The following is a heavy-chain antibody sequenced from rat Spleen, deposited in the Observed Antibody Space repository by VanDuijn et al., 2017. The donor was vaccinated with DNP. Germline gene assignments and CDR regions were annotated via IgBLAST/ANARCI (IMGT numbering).Heavy chain of an antibody. J-gene: IGHJ1*01. CDR3: ARETQGLWYWYFDF. CDR2: ISYSGNT. V-gene: IGHV3-1*01. D-gene: IGHD1-3*01. CDR1: GYSITTKY. Sequence: EVQLQESGPGLVKPSQSLSLTCSVTGYSITTKYWAWIRKFPGNKMEWIGHISYSGNTSYNPSLKSRGSITRDTSKNQFFLQLNSVTTGDTATYYCARETQGLWYWYFDFWGPGTMVTVSS.